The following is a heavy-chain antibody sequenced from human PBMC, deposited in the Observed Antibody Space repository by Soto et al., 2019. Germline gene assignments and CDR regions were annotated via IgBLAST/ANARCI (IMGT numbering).Heavy chain of an antibody. CDR2: IYWDDDQ. J-gene: IGHJ6*02. D-gene: IGHD4-17*01. V-gene: IGHV2-5*02. CDR1: GFSLTTSGVG. Sequence: SGPTLVNPTQTLTLTCTFSGFSLTTSGVGVGWIRQPPGKALEWLALIYWDDDQRYSPSLKSRLAITKDTSKNHVVLIMTNMDPVDTATYYCAHDYVGYYGMDVWGQGITVTVSS. CDR3: AHDYVGYYGMDV.